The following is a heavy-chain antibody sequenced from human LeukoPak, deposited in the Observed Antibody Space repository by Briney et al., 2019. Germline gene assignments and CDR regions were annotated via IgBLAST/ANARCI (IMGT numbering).Heavy chain of an antibody. Sequence: GGSLRLSCAASGFTFSDYYMSWIRQAPGKGREGVSYSSSSSSYTNYADSVEGRFTISRDNAKNSLYLQMHSLRAEDTAVYYCARGEGSSGWYGVDYWGQGTLVTVSS. CDR2: SSSSSSYT. CDR1: GFTFSDYY. V-gene: IGHV3-11*06. CDR3: ARGEGSSGWYGVDY. D-gene: IGHD6-19*01. J-gene: IGHJ4*02.